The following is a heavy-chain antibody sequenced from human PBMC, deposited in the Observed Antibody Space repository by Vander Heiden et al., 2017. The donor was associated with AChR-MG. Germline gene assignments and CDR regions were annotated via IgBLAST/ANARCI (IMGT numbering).Heavy chain of an antibody. CDR2: INSDGSST. J-gene: IGHJ4*02. D-gene: IGHD6-19*01. CDR1: GFTYSNYW. Sequence: EVQLVESGGGLVQPGGSLRLYCSAYGFTYSNYWMHWVRQAPGKGLVWVSRINSDGSSTSYADSVKGRFTISRDNAKNTLYLQMNSLRAEDTAVYYCTRADSSGDFDFCGQGTLATVSS. V-gene: IGHV3-74*01. CDR3: TRADSSGDFDF.